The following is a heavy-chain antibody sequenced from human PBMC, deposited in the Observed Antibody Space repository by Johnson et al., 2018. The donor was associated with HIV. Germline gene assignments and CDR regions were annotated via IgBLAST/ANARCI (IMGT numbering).Heavy chain of an antibody. J-gene: IGHJ3*02. D-gene: IGHD2-21*02. CDR3: ARAPRAFCDGDCYPNAFGI. Sequence: MQLVESGGGLVQPGGSLRLSCAASGFTFSSYWMHWVRQAPGKGLVWVSRINSDGSSTSYADSVKGRFTISRDNAKNTLYLQMNSLRAEDTAVYYCARAPRAFCDGDCYPNAFGIWGQGTMVTVSS. CDR1: GFTFSSYW. CDR2: INSDGSST. V-gene: IGHV3-74*02.